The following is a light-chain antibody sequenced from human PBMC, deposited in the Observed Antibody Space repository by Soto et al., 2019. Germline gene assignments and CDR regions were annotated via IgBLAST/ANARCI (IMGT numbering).Light chain of an antibody. CDR2: DAS. J-gene: IGKJ1*01. CDR1: QSVNNN. V-gene: IGKV3-15*01. Sequence: EIVMTQSPVTLSVSPGERTTLSCTASQSVNNNVAWYQQKPGQAPRLLIYDASTRATGIPARFSGSGSGTDFTLTISGLQSEDFAVYYCQQYNNWPQTFGQGTKVDIK. CDR3: QQYNNWPQT.